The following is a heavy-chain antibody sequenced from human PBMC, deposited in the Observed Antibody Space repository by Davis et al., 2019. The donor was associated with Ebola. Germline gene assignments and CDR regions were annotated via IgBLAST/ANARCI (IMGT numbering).Heavy chain of an antibody. CDR1: GYTFTDYN. CDR2: VILKSGAT. V-gene: IGHV1-2*06. J-gene: IGHJ4*02. CDR3: ARGHNYAHEY. D-gene: IGHD4-11*01. Sequence: ASVKVSCKASGYTFTDYNTHWMRQAPGQGLEWLGRVILKSGATNYAQKFQGRVTMTRDTSISTVYMELSNLRYDDTADYYCARGHNYAHEYWGQGTLVTVSS.